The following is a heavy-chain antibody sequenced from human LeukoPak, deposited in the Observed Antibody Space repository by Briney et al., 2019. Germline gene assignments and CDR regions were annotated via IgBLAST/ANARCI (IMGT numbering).Heavy chain of an antibody. D-gene: IGHD3-10*01. CDR2: IYHSGST. CDR1: GYSISSGYY. Sequence: SETLSLTCTASGYSISSGYYWGWIRQPPGKGLEWIGSIYHSGSTYYNPSLKSRVTISVDTSKNQFSLKLSSVTAADTAVYYCARDWYYYGSGSYLRWFDPWGQGTLVTVSS. CDR3: ARDWYYYGSGSYLRWFDP. V-gene: IGHV4-38-2*02. J-gene: IGHJ5*02.